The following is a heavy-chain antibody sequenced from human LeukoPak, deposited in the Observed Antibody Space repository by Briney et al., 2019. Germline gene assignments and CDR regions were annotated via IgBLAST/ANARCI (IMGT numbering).Heavy chain of an antibody. J-gene: IGHJ4*02. CDR1: GGSITTTNY. V-gene: IGHV4-4*02. D-gene: IGHD6-13*01. CDR3: ARRHSNTWYFTY. CDR2: ISLSGYT. Sequence: SGTLSLTCGVSGGSITTTNYWSWVRQSPGRGLEWIGEISLSGYTGFNPSLRGRVTMSVDTSKNQFSLKLRSVTAADTAAYYCARRHSNTWYFTYWGQGTLVTVSS.